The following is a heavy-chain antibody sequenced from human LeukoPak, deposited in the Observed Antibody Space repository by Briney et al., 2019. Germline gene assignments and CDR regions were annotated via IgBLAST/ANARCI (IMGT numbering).Heavy chain of an antibody. J-gene: IGHJ4*02. Sequence: ASVKVSCKASGYTFTNYGISWVRQAPGQGLEWMGWISAYNGNTNYAQKLQGRVTMTTDTSTSTAYMELRSLRSDDTAVYYCARAPPRYYYDSSGYYSYWGQGTLVTVSS. CDR2: ISAYNGNT. D-gene: IGHD3-22*01. CDR1: GYTFTNYG. CDR3: ARAPPRYYYDSSGYYSY. V-gene: IGHV1-18*01.